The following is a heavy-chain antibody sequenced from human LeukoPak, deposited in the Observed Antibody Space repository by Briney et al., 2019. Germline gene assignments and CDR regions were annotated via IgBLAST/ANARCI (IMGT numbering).Heavy chain of an antibody. CDR3: VRDIGTSPYLHDY. J-gene: IGHJ4*02. Sequence: ASVKASCKASGYTFTTHGISWVRQAPGQGLEWMGWISVYNGNTNYAQKFQGRVTMTTDTSTSTAYMEVRTLRFDDTAVYYCVRDIGTSPYLHDYWGQGTLVTVSS. V-gene: IGHV1-18*01. CDR2: ISVYNGNT. CDR1: GYTFTTHG. D-gene: IGHD6-13*01.